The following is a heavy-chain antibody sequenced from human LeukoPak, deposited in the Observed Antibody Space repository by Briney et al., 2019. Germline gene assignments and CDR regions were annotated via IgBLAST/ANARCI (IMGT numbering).Heavy chain of an antibody. V-gene: IGHV1-2*02. CDR3: ARERVGSALVRATTMVRGVLDY. CDR2: INPNSGGT. D-gene: IGHD3-10*01. J-gene: IGHJ4*02. Sequence: ASVKVSCKASGYTFTGYYMHWVRQAPGQGLEWMGWINPNSGGTNYAQKFQGRVTMTRDTSISTAYMELSRLRSDDTAVYYCARERVGSALVRATTMVRGVLDYWGQGTLVTVSS. CDR1: GYTFTGYY.